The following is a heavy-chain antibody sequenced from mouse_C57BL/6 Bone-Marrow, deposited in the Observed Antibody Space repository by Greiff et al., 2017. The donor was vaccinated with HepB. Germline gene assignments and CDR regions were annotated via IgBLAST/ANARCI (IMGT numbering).Heavy chain of an antibody. Sequence: QVQLQQSGAELVRPGASVTLSCKVSGYTFTDYEMHWVKQTPVHGLEWIGAIDPETGGTAYNQKFKGKAILTADKSSSTAYMELRSLTSEDSAVYYCTRWGYYGVFYAMDYWGQGTSVTVSS. D-gene: IGHD1-1*01. CDR2: IDPETGGT. V-gene: IGHV1-15*01. CDR1: GYTFTDYE. J-gene: IGHJ4*01. CDR3: TRWGYYGVFYAMDY.